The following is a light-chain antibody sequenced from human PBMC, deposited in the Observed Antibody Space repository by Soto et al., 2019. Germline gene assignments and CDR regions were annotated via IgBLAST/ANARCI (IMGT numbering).Light chain of an antibody. CDR3: QQYHQWPLT. V-gene: IGKV3-15*01. CDR1: QSVITY. Sequence: DIVMTQSPATVPVSPGERATLSCRASQSVITYLAWYQQKPGQAPRLLIYAASNRATGIPGRFSGSGSGTEFTLTISSLQSEDFAVYSCQQYHQWPLTFGQGTRLENK. CDR2: AAS. J-gene: IGKJ5*01.